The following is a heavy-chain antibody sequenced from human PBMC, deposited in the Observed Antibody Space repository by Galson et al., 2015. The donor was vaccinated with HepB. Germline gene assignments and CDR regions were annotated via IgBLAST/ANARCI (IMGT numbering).Heavy chain of an antibody. CDR1: GYTFTSYG. CDR3: ARDFVATISINWFDP. J-gene: IGHJ5*02. D-gene: IGHD5-12*01. V-gene: IGHV1-18*01. CDR2: ISAYNGNT. Sequence: SVKVSCKASGYTFTSYGISWVRQAPGQGLEWMGWISAYNGNTNYAQKLQGRVTMTTDTSTSTAYMELRSLRSDDTAVYYCARDFVATISINWFDPWGQGTMVTVSS.